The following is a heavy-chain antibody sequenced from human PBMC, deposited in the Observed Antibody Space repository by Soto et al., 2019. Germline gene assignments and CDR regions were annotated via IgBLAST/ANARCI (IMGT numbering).Heavy chain of an antibody. CDR3: ANMFGTVSHLGY. D-gene: IGHD3-10*02. CDR1: GFSLTTSRVG. J-gene: IGHJ4*02. Sequence: QITLKESGPTLVKPTQTLTLTCTFSGFSLTTSRVGVGWIRQPPGKALEWLALIYWDDDKRYSPSLRSRLTITKDNYKIQVVLTMTNMDPVDTATYCCANMFGTVSHLGYWGQGTLVTVSS. CDR2: IYWDDDK. V-gene: IGHV2-5*02.